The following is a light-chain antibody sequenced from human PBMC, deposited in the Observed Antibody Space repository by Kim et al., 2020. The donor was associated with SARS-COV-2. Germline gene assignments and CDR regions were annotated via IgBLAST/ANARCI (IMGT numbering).Light chain of an antibody. Sequence: QSITISGTGTSSDVGSYNLVSWYQQHPGKAPKLMIYEVSKRPSGVSNRFSGSKSGNTASLTISGLQAEDEADYYCCSYAGSSTYWVFGGGTQLTVL. J-gene: IGLJ3*02. CDR2: EVS. CDR3: CSYAGSSTYWV. V-gene: IGLV2-23*02. CDR1: SSDVGSYNL.